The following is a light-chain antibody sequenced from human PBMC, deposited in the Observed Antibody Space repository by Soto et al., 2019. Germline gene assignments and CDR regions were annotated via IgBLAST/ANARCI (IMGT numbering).Light chain of an antibody. Sequence: TQSPGTLSLSPGERATISCRASQSVSNNYLAWYQQKPGQAPRLLIYGASNRATGIPDRFSGSGSGTDFTLTISRLEPEDFAVYYCQQYGSSPRTFGQGTKVDIK. J-gene: IGKJ1*01. CDR2: GAS. CDR3: QQYGSSPRT. CDR1: QSVSNNY. V-gene: IGKV3-20*01.